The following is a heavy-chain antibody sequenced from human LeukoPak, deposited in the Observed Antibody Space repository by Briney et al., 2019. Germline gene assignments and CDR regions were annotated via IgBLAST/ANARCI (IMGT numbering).Heavy chain of an antibody. J-gene: IGHJ4*02. Sequence: GGSLRLSCAASGFTFSNHALSWVRQAPGKGLEWVSTLTTSGGGIYYYAESVKGRFTVSRDNSKNTLWLQMNSLRAEDTAVYFCARVRGYCSGASCYFDYWGQGTLVTVSS. V-gene: IGHV3-23*01. D-gene: IGHD2-15*01. CDR3: ARVRGYCSGASCYFDY. CDR2: LTTSGGGIY. CDR1: GFTFSNHA.